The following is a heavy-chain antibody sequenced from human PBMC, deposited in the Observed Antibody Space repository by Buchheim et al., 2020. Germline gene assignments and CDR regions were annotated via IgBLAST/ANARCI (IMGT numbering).Heavy chain of an antibody. CDR3: ARRRRCGGDCYSIDY. CDR2: AFYSGST. D-gene: IGHD2-21*02. Sequence: VQLQESGPGLVKPSETLSLTCSVFGDSVSSGTFYWSWIRRPPGKGLEWIGYAFYSGSTNYNPSLKNRVSISLQSSKNQISLRLNSVTAADTAVYYCARRRRCGGDCYSIDYWGQGT. V-gene: IGHV4-61*01. CDR1: GDSVSSGTFY. J-gene: IGHJ4*02.